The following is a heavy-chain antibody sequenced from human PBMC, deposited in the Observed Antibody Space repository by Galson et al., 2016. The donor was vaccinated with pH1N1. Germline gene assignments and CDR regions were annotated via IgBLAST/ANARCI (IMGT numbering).Heavy chain of an antibody. CDR3: GRNPAFVGGAIDI. CDR2: IEWVDDK. J-gene: IGHJ3*02. V-gene: IGHV2-70*04. D-gene: IGHD2-15*01. CDR1: GFSLSTSGMR. Sequence: PALVKPTQTLTLTCTFSGFSLSTSGMRVSWIRQPPGKALEWLARIEWVDDKFYSTSLKTRLSISKDTSKNQVVLTMTNMDPEDTATYYCGRNPAFVGGAIDIWGRGTLVTVSS.